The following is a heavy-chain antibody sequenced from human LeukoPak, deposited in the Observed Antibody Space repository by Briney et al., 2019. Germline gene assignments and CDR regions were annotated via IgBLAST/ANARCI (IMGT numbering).Heavy chain of an antibody. V-gene: IGHV3-7*03. J-gene: IGHJ5*02. CDR1: GFTFRSYW. Sequence: GASLRLSCAASGFTFRSYWMSWVRQAPGKGLEWVANIKQDGSEKYYVDSVKGRFTISRDNAKNSLYLQMNSLRAEDTAVYYCARAIAVPKNWFDPWGQGTLVTVSS. D-gene: IGHD6-19*01. CDR3: ARAIAVPKNWFDP. CDR2: IKQDGSEK.